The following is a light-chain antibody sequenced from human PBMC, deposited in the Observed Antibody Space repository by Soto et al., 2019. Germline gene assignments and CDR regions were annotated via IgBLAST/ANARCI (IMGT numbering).Light chain of an antibody. CDR2: KVS. Sequence: DIVMTHSPDSLAVSLVEIATINFKSIQTILYSANNKNYLSWFQQRPGQPPRLLIYKVSDRFSGVPDRFSGSGAGTDFTLTISRVEAEDVGVYYCMQATQSSWTFGQGTKVDIK. CDR3: MQATQSSWT. J-gene: IGKJ1*01. CDR1: QTILYSANNKNY. V-gene: IGKV2-24*01.